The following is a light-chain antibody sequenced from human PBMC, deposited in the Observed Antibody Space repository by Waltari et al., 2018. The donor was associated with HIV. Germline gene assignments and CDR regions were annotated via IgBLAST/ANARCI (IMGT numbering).Light chain of an antibody. J-gene: IGLJ3*02. CDR2: EVS. Sequence: QSALTQPASVSGSPGQSITISCTGTSRNIGTYNLVSWHQQHPGKAPKTLIYEVSQRPSGVSNRFSGSKSGNTASLTISGLQAEDEADYYCCSYAGSSTLVFGGGTKVTFL. V-gene: IGLV2-23*02. CDR3: CSYAGSSTLV. CDR1: SRNIGTYNL.